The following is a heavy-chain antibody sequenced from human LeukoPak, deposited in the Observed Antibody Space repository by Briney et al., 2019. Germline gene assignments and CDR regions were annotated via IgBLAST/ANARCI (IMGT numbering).Heavy chain of an antibody. Sequence: PGGSLRLSCAASGFPVRSNYMTWVRQAPRKGLEWVSTIHSDGSKYYVDSVKGRFIISRDISQNTVYLEMNSLRAEDAAVYYCARGLGIAGFDYWGQGTLVTVSS. J-gene: IGHJ4*02. D-gene: IGHD6-13*01. CDR2: IHSDGSK. CDR3: ARGLGIAGFDY. CDR1: GFPVRSNY. V-gene: IGHV3-53*01.